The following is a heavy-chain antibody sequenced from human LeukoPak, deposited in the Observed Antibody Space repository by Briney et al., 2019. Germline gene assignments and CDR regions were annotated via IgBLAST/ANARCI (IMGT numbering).Heavy chain of an antibody. D-gene: IGHD3-22*01. J-gene: IGHJ6*02. Sequence: GGSLRLSCAASGCTFSSSAMSWVRQAPGKGLEWVSAISNNGGYTYYADSVQGRFTISRDNSKSTLCLQMNSLRAEDTAVYYCARELISSGYSPRDYYYGMDVWGQGTTVTVSS. CDR1: GCTFSSSA. CDR3: ARELISSGYSPRDYYYGMDV. CDR2: ISNNGGYT. V-gene: IGHV3-23*01.